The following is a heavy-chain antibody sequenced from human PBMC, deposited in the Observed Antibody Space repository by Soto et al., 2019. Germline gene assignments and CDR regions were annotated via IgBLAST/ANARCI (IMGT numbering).Heavy chain of an antibody. Sequence: PGGSLRLSCAASGVTFSSFSFNWVRQAPGKGLEWVSFILSSSGSIYYADSVKGRFTISRDNAKNTLYLQMNSLKAEDTAVYYCARDMDPIAVAGTSYWGQGTLVTVSS. CDR3: ARDMDPIAVAGTSY. J-gene: IGHJ4*02. D-gene: IGHD6-19*01. CDR1: GVTFSSFS. V-gene: IGHV3-21*01. CDR2: ILSSSGSI.